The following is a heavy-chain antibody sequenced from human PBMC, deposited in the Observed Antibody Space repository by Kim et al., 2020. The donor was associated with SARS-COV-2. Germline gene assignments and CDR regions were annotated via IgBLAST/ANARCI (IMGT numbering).Heavy chain of an antibody. V-gene: IGHV4-31*03. CDR1: GGSISSGGYY. CDR2: IDYSGST. J-gene: IGHJ4*02. Sequence: SETLSLTCTVSGGSISSGGYYWSWIRQHPGKGLEWIGYIDYSGSTYYNPSLKSRVTISVDTSKNQSSLKLSPVTAADTAVSYFARSDQRRSLFYWGQGTL. D-gene: IGHD2-15*01. CDR3: ARSDQRRSLFY.